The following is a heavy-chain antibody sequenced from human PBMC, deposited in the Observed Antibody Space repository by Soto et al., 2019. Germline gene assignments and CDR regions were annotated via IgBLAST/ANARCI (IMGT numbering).Heavy chain of an antibody. Sequence: QLQLQESGPGLVKPSETLSLTCTVSGGSISSSSYYWGWIRQPPGKGLEWIGSIYYSRSTYYNPSLKSRVTISVDTSKNQFSLKLSSVTAADTAVYYCARRVTEDYYYYYMDVWGKGTTVTVSS. D-gene: IGHD4-4*01. CDR3: ARRVTEDYYYYYMDV. V-gene: IGHV4-39*01. J-gene: IGHJ6*03. CDR2: IYYSRST. CDR1: GGSISSSSYY.